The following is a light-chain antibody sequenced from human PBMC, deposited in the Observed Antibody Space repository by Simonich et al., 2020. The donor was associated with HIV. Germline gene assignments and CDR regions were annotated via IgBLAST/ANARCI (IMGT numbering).Light chain of an antibody. CDR2: KVS. Sequence: DIVMTQSPLSLPVTLGQPASISCRSSQSLVHSDGNTYLTWFQQRPGQSPRRLIYKVSNRDSGVPDRFSGSGSGTDFTLKISRVEAEDVGIYYCMEGAQKTFGQGTKVEIK. J-gene: IGKJ1*01. CDR3: MEGAQKT. V-gene: IGKV2-30*02. CDR1: QSLVHSDGNTY.